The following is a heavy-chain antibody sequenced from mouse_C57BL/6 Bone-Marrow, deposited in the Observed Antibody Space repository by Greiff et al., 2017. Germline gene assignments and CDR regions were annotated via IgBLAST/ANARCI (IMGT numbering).Heavy chain of an antibody. CDR3: ARGRDGSSYAMDY. Sequence: KLQQSGPELVKPGASVKISCKASGYSFTDYNMNWVKQSNGKSLEWIGVINPNYGTTSYNQKFKGKATLTVDQSSSTAYMQLNSLTSEYSAVYYCARGRDGSSYAMDYWGQGTSVTVSS. CDR2: INPNYGTT. V-gene: IGHV1-39*01. J-gene: IGHJ4*01. CDR1: GYSFTDYN. D-gene: IGHD1-1*01.